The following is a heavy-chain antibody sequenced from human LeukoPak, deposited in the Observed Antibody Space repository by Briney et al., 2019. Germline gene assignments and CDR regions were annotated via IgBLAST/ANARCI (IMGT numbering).Heavy chain of an antibody. V-gene: IGHV3-11*04. J-gene: IGHJ4*02. CDR3: ASSTGTLNFDY. D-gene: IGHD6-13*01. CDR2: ISSSGSTI. CDR1: GFTFSDNY. Sequence: GGSLRLSCAASGFTFSDNYMSWIRQAPGKGLEWVSYISSSGSTIYYADSVKGRFTISRDNAKNSLYLQMNSLRAEDTAVYYCASSTGTLNFDYWGQGTLVTVSS.